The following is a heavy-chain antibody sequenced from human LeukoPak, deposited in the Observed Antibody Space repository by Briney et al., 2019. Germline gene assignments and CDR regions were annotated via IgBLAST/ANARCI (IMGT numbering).Heavy chain of an antibody. D-gene: IGHD4-11*01. Sequence: GESLQISCKASGYSFPNFWIGWVRQTPGQGLEWMGVIYPGASDVRYSPSFQGEVTISADKSITTAYLQWSSLKASDTAMYYCARPKTRKGAFDIWGQGTMVTVSS. V-gene: IGHV5-51*01. CDR1: GYSFPNFW. CDR2: IYPGASDV. CDR3: ARPKTRKGAFDI. J-gene: IGHJ3*02.